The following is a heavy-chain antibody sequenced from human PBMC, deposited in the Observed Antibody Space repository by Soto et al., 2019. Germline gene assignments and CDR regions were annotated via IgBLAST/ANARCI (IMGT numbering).Heavy chain of an antibody. D-gene: IGHD3-10*01. J-gene: IGHJ4*02. V-gene: IGHV3-43*01. CDR3: AKDNMGSIDY. Sequence: GGSLRLSCAASGCTCYGYNMRWVRLGPGKSLEWVSLISADGGRTVYSDSVKGRFTISRDNSENSLYLQMNSLTTEDTALYYCAKDNMGSIDYWGQGTRVIVSS. CDR2: ISADGGRT. CDR1: GCTCYGYN.